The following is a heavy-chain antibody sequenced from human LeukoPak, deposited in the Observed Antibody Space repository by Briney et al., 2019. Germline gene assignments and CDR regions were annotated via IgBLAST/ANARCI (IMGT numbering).Heavy chain of an antibody. D-gene: IGHD5-18*01. CDR1: GYTFTSHY. CDR2: INPSGGST. Sequence: ASVKVSCKASGYTFTSHYMHWVRQAPGQGLEWMGIINPSGGSTSYAQKFQGRVTMTRDMSTSTVYMELSSLRSEDTAVYYCAREVGGYSYVDYWGQGTLVTVSS. V-gene: IGHV1-46*01. CDR3: AREVGGYSYVDY. J-gene: IGHJ4*02.